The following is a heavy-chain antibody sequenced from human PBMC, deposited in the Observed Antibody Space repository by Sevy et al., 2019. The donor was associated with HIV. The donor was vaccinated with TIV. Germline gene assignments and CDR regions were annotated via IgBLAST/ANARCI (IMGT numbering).Heavy chain of an antibody. CDR1: GFTFSSYW. CDR3: AREDCGGDCFTFDY. J-gene: IGHJ4*02. V-gene: IGHV3-7*01. D-gene: IGHD2-21*02. CDR2: IKQDGSEK. Sequence: GGSLRLSCAASGFTFSSYWMSWVRQAPGKGLEWVANIKQDGSEKYYVDSVKGRFIISRDNAKNSLYLQMNSLRAEDTAVYYCAREDCGGDCFTFDYWGQGTLVTVSS.